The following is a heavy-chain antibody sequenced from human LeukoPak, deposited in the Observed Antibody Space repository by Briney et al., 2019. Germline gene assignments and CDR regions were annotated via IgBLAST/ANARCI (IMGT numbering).Heavy chain of an antibody. CDR1: GFTFSSYW. J-gene: IGHJ6*02. D-gene: IGHD6-6*01. V-gene: IGHV3-7*05. Sequence: GGSLRLSCAVAGFTFSSYWMSWVRQAPGKGLEWVANIKQDGSEEVYVDSVKGRFTICRDNAKTSLYLQMNTLRAEHTAVYYCARDPYSSTWSYGMDVWGQGTTVTVSS. CDR3: ARDPYSSTWSYGMDV. CDR2: IKQDGSEE.